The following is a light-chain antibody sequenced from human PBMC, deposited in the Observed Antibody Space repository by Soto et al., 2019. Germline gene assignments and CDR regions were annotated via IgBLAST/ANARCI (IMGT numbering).Light chain of an antibody. Sequence: SYELTQPPSVSVAPGKTARISCGGNNIGSKTVHWYQQKPGQAPVVVIYYDADRPSGIPERFSGSNSGNTATLTISRVEAGDEADYYCQVWDGDSEHVVFGGGTKLTVL. CDR3: QVWDGDSEHVV. V-gene: IGLV3-21*04. CDR1: NIGSKT. J-gene: IGLJ2*01. CDR2: YDA.